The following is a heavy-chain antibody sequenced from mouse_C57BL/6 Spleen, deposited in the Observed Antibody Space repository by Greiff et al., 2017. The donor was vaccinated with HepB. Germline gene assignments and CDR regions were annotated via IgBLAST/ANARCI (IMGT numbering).Heavy chain of an antibody. D-gene: IGHD1-1*01. CDR1: GFTFSSYA. Sequence: DVHLVESGGGLVKPGGSLKLSCAASGFTFSSYAMSWVRQTPEKRLEWVATISDGGSYTYYPDNVKGRFTISRDNAKNNLYLQMSHLKSEDTAMYYCARAGSSWYFDVWGTGTTVTVSS. J-gene: IGHJ1*03. V-gene: IGHV5-4*01. CDR3: ARAGSSWYFDV. CDR2: ISDGGSYT.